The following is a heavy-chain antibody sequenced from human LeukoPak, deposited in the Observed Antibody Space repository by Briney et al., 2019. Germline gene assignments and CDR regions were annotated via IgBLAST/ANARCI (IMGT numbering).Heavy chain of an antibody. CDR2: ISWDGGST. CDR3: AKGQSSGWANWFDP. Sequence: PGGSLRLSCAASGFTFDDYTMHWVRHAPGKGLEWVSLISWDGGSTYYADSVKGRFTISRDNSKNSLYLQMNSLRTEDTALYYCAKGQSSGWANWFDPWGQGTLVTVSS. J-gene: IGHJ5*02. D-gene: IGHD6-19*01. V-gene: IGHV3-43*01. CDR1: GFTFDDYT.